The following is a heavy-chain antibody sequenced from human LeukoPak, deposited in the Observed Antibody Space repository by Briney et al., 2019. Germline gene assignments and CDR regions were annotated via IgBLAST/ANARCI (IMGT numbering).Heavy chain of an antibody. Sequence: SETLSLTCTVSGGSINSYYWSWIRQPPGKGLEWIGYIYHRGSTNYNSSLKSRVSISVDTSKNQFSLKLSSVTAADTAVYYCARHKGYCGGDCYPSGGDWYFNLWGRGTLVTVSS. D-gene: IGHD2-21*02. J-gene: IGHJ2*01. CDR3: ARHKGYCGGDCYPSGGDWYFNL. V-gene: IGHV4-59*08. CDR2: IYHRGST. CDR1: GGSINSYY.